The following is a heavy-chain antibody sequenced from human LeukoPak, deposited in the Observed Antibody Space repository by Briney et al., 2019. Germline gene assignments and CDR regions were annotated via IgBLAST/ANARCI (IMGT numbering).Heavy chain of an antibody. CDR2: ISAYNGNT. CDR3: ARDDTKGYFDY. D-gene: IGHD3-22*01. Sequence: ASVKVSCKASGYSFTSYGMSWVRQAPGQGLEWMGWISAYNGNTNYAQKLQGRVTMTTDTSTSTAYMGLRSLRSDDTAVYYCARDDTKGYFDYWGQGTLVTVSS. V-gene: IGHV1-18*01. CDR1: GYSFTSYG. J-gene: IGHJ4*02.